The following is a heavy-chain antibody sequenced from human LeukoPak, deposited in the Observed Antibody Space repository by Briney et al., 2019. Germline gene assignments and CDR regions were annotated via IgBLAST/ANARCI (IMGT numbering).Heavy chain of an antibody. CDR2: IKQDGSEK. Sequence: GGSLRLSCVASGFTFSNYWMSWVRQAPGKGLEWVANIKQDGSEKYYVDSVKGRFTISRDNAKNSLYLQMNSLRVEDTAVYYCAKVAKYYYGSETYYFFDYWGQGTLVTASS. CDR1: GFTFSNYW. CDR3: AKVAKYYYGSETYYFFDY. J-gene: IGHJ4*02. D-gene: IGHD3-10*01. V-gene: IGHV3-7*01.